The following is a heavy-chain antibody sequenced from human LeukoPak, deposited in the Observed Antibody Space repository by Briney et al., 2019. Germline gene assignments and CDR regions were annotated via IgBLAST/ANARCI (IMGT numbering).Heavy chain of an antibody. J-gene: IGHJ5*02. CDR1: GGSISSYY. D-gene: IGHD1-26*01. Sequence: PSETLSLTCTVSGGSISSYYWSWIRQPAGEGLEWIGRIYTSGSTNYNPSLKSRVTMSVDTSKNQFSLKLSSVTAADTAVYYCASQRGGSHYNWFDPWGQGTLVTVSS. CDR2: IYTSGST. CDR3: ASQRGGSHYNWFDP. V-gene: IGHV4-4*07.